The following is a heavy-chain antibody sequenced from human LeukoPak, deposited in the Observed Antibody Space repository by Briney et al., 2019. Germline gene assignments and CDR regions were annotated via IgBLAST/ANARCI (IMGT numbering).Heavy chain of an antibody. CDR3: ARFVRDIVVVPAARWFDP. CDR1: GGSISSSSYY. Sequence: PSETLSLTCTVSGGSISSSSYYWGWIRQPPGKGLEWIGSIYYSGSTYYNPSLKGRVTISVDTSKNQFSLKLSSVTAADTAVYYCARFVRDIVVVPAARWFDPWGQGTLVTVSS. J-gene: IGHJ5*02. CDR2: IYYSGST. V-gene: IGHV4-39*01. D-gene: IGHD2-2*01.